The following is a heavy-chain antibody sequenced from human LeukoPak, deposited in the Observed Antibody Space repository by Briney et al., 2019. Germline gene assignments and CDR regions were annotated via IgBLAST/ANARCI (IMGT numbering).Heavy chain of an antibody. V-gene: IGHV4-4*02. CDR2: IYHSGST. Sequence: SETLSLTCAVSGGSISSSNWWSWVRQPPGKGLEWIGEIYHSGSTNYNPSLKSRVTISVDTSKNQFSLKLSSVTAADTAVYYCARDPSEYSSSSDAFDIWGQGTMVTVSS. CDR1: GGSISSSNW. J-gene: IGHJ3*02. CDR3: ARDPSEYSSSSDAFDI. D-gene: IGHD6-6*01.